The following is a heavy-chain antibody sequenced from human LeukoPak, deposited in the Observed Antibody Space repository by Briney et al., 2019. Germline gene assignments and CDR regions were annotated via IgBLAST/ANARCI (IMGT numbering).Heavy chain of an antibody. CDR1: GYSFTTCW. J-gene: IGHJ4*02. CDR2: IYPGDSDT. D-gene: IGHD1-26*01. Sequence: GESLKISCKASGYSFTTCWIAWVRQMPGQGLEWMGIIYPGDSDTRYSPSFQGQVTISADKSISTAYLQWSSLKASDTAMYYCARRHSGSYYFDYWGQGTLVTVSS. CDR3: ARRHSGSYYFDY. V-gene: IGHV5-51*01.